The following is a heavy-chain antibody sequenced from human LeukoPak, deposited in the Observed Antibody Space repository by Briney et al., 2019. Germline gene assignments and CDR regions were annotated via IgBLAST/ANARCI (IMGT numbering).Heavy chain of an antibody. CDR3: ARGGSADAFDI. CDR1: GFTFSSYS. CDR2: IYYSGST. Sequence: LRLSCAASGFTFSSYSMNWVRQPPGKGLEWIGYIYYSGSTYYNPSLKSRVTISVDTSKNQFSLKLSSVTAADTAVYYCARGGSADAFDIWGQGTMVTVSS. J-gene: IGHJ3*02. V-gene: IGHV4-30-4*08.